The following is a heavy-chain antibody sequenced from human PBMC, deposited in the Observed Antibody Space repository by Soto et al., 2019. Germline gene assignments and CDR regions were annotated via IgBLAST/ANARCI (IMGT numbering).Heavy chain of an antibody. CDR2: IYYSGST. CDR1: GGSVSSGDYY. CDR3: ASGSYGDYVNY. J-gene: IGHJ4*02. D-gene: IGHD4-17*01. Sequence: SETLSLTCTVSGGSVSSGDYYWSWIRQPPGKGLEWIGNIYYSGSTNYNPSLKSRATISVDTSKNQFSLKLSSVTAADTAVYYCASGSYGDYVNYWGQGTLVTVSS. V-gene: IGHV4-61*08.